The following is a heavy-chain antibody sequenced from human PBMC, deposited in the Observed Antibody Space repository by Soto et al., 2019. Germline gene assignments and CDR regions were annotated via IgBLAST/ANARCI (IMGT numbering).Heavy chain of an antibody. CDR3: ARCKGRGVPPDYYGMDV. V-gene: IGHV4-59*13. Sequence: SETLSLTCTVSGGSISSYYWSWSRQPPWKGLEWIGYIYYSGSTNYNPSLKSRVTISVDTSKNQFSLKLSSVTAADTAVYYCARCKGRGVPPDYYGMDVWSQGTMVTVSS. CDR2: IYYSGST. D-gene: IGHD3-10*01. J-gene: IGHJ6*02. CDR1: GGSISSYY.